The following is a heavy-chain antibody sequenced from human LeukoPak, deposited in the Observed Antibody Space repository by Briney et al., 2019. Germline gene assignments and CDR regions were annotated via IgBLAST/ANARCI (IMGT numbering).Heavy chain of an antibody. V-gene: IGHV1-18*01. D-gene: IGHD2-15*01. J-gene: IGHJ4*02. Sequence: ASVKVSYKASGYTFTSYGISWVRQAPGPRLESIGWISAYNGNTNFEQKLQGRVTMTTDTSTSTAYMELRSLRSDDTAVYYCARDCSGGTCYTSYWGQATLVTVSS. CDR1: GYTFTSYG. CDR3: ARDCSGGTCYTSY. CDR2: ISAYNGNT.